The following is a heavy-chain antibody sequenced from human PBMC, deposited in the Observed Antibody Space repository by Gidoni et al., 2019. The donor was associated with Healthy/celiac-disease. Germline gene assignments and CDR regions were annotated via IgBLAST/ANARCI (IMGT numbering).Heavy chain of an antibody. J-gene: IGHJ4*02. CDR2: ISGSGGST. V-gene: IGHV3-23*01. D-gene: IGHD3-22*01. CDR1: GFTLRSYA. CDR3: AKDRLISGYYEGGY. Sequence: EVQLLESGGGLVQPGGSLRLPCAASGFTLRSYAMSWVRQAPGKGLEWVSAISGSGGSTYYADSVKGRFTISRDNSKNTLYLQMNSLRAEDTAVYYCAKDRLISGYYEGGYWGQGTLVTVSS.